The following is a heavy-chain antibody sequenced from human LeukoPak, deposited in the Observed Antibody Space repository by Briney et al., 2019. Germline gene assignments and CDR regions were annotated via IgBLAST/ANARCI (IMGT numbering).Heavy chain of an antibody. CDR3: ARGVAGSYYFDY. J-gene: IGHJ4*02. CDR1: GFTFSCYG. V-gene: IGHV3-30*03. CDR2: ISYDGSNK. D-gene: IGHD6-19*01. Sequence: GRSLRLSCAASGFTFSCYGMHWVRQAPGKGLEWVAVISYDGSNKYYADSVKGRFTISRDNSKNTLYLQMNSLRAEDTAVYYCARGVAGSYYFDYWGQGTLVTVSS.